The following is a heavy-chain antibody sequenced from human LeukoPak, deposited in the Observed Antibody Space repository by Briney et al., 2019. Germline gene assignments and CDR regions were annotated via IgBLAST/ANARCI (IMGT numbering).Heavy chain of an antibody. V-gene: IGHV1-69*05. D-gene: IGHD4-17*01. Sequence: SVKVSCKASGGTFSSYAISWVRQAPGQGLEWMGGIIPIFGTANYAQKFQGRVTITTDESTSTAYMELSSLRSEDTAVYYCATVRNYYYYMDVWGKGTTVTVSS. CDR1: GGTFSSYA. CDR2: IIPIFGTA. CDR3: ATVRNYYYYMDV. J-gene: IGHJ6*03.